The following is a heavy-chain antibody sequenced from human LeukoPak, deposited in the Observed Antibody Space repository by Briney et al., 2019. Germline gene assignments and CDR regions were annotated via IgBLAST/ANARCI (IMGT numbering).Heavy chain of an antibody. CDR1: GYSLTEVS. CDR2: FDPEDGEA. CDR3: VTDIRSGWRNY. J-gene: IGHJ4*02. D-gene: IGHD6-19*01. Sequence: GASVTVSCKVSGYSLTEVSTHWVRQAPGKGLEWMGGFDPEDGEAIYAQKVQGRLTMTEDTSIDTAFMELRSLKSEDTAIYYCVTDIRSGWRNYWGQGTLITVSS. V-gene: IGHV1-24*01.